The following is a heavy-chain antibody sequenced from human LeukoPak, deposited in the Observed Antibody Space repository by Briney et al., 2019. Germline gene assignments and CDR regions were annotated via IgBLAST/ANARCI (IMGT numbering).Heavy chain of an antibody. CDR1: GGTFSSYA. J-gene: IGHJ4*02. V-gene: IGHV1-69*13. CDR3: AREGYCGGDCYAYYFDY. CDR2: IIPIFGTA. D-gene: IGHD2-21*02. Sequence: SVKVSCKASGGTFSSYAISWVRQAPGQGLEWMGGIIPIFGTANYAQKFQGRVTITADESTSTAYMELSRLRSEDTAVYYCAREGYCGGDCYAYYFDYWGQGTLVTVSS.